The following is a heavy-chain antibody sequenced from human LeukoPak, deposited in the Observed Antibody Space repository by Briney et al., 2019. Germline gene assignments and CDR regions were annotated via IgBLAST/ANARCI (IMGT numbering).Heavy chain of an antibody. D-gene: IGHD2-8*01. Sequence: PGGSLRLSCAASGFTFSSYAMHWVRQAPGKGLEWVAVISYDGSNKYYADSVKGRFTISRDNSKNTLYLQMNSLRAEDTPVYYCAKDHGIVLMVYAKAIDYWGQGTLVTVSS. V-gene: IGHV3-30-3*01. CDR3: AKDHGIVLMVYAKAIDY. CDR1: GFTFSSYA. J-gene: IGHJ4*02. CDR2: ISYDGSNK.